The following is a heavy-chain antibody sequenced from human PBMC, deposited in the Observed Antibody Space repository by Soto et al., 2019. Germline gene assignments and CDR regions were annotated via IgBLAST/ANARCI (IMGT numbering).Heavy chain of an antibody. V-gene: IGHV4-34*01. D-gene: IGHD2-15*01. Sequence: SETLSLTCAVYGGSFSGYYWSWIRQPPGKGLEWIGEINHSGSTNYNPSLKSRVTISVDTSKNQFSLKLSSVTAADTAVYYCARGHYCSGGSCYYYYYYGMDVWGQGTTVTVSS. CDR1: GGSFSGYY. J-gene: IGHJ6*02. CDR2: INHSGST. CDR3: ARGHYCSGGSCYYYYYYGMDV.